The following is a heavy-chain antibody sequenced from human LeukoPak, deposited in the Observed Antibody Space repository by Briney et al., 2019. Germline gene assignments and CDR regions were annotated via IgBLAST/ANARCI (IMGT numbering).Heavy chain of an antibody. CDR1: GFTFSSYG. Sequence: GGSLRLSCAASGFTFSSYGMHWVRQAPGKGLEWVAFIRYDGSNKYYADSVKGRFTISRDNSKNTLYLQMNSLRAEDTAVYYCAKDRSSGIRQWLVVPPSNFDYWGQGTLVTVSS. D-gene: IGHD6-19*01. V-gene: IGHV3-30*02. CDR3: AKDRSSGIRQWLVVPPSNFDY. J-gene: IGHJ4*02. CDR2: IRYDGSNK.